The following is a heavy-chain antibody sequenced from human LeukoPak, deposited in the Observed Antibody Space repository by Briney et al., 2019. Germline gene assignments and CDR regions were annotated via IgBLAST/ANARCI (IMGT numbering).Heavy chain of an antibody. Sequence: GESLKISCKGSGYSYTTFWIGWVRQMPGKGLEWMGIIYPGDSETRYSPSFQGQVTISVDKSISTAYLQWSSLKASDTAIYYCAGGFCSGSGCDNWFDPWGQGTLVTVSS. CDR3: AGGFCSGSGCDNWFDP. CDR1: GYSYTTFW. J-gene: IGHJ5*02. D-gene: IGHD2-2*01. V-gene: IGHV5-51*01. CDR2: IYPGDSET.